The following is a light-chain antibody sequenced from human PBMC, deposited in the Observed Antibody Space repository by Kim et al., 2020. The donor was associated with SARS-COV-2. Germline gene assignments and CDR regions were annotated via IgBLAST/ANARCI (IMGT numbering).Light chain of an antibody. CDR3: SSYAGSNNPVV. V-gene: IGLV2-8*01. CDR2: EVS. Sequence: SVTISCTGTSSDVGGYNYVSWYQQHPGKAPKLMIYEVSKRPSGVPDRFSGPKSGNTASLTVSGLQAEDEADYYCSSYAGSNNPVVFGGGTQLTVL. J-gene: IGLJ2*01. CDR1: SSDVGGYNY.